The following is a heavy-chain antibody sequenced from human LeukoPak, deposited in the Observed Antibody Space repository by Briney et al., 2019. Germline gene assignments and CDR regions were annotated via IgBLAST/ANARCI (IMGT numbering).Heavy chain of an antibody. CDR2: MNPNSGDT. CDR1: GDTFTGYQ. Sequence: GASVKVSCKAFGDTFTGYQMNWVRQAPGQGLEWMGWMNPNSGDTNYAQKFQGRVTMTRDTSISTAYMELSSLRSDDTAFYYCARSHSSSWSHFDYWGQGTLVTVSS. CDR3: ARSHSSSWSHFDY. D-gene: IGHD6-6*01. V-gene: IGHV1-2*02. J-gene: IGHJ4*02.